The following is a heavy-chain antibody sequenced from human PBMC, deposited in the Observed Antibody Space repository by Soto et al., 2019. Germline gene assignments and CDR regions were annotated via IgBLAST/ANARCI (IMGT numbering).Heavy chain of an antibody. Sequence: ASVKVSCKASGGTFSSYTISWVRQAPGQGLEWMGRIIPILGIANYAQKFQGRVTITADKSTSTAYMELSSLRSDDTAVYYCARDLKGSGYDPYYYYYGMDVWGQGALVTVS. V-gene: IGHV1-69*04. CDR1: GGTFSSYT. D-gene: IGHD5-12*01. CDR3: ARDLKGSGYDPYYYYYGMDV. CDR2: IIPILGIA. J-gene: IGHJ6*02.